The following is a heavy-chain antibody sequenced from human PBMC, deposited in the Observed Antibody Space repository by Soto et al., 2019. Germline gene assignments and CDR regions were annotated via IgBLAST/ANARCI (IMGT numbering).Heavy chain of an antibody. D-gene: IGHD3-3*01. CDR3: ARDRLSDYDFWSGYSPYDY. J-gene: IGHJ4*02. Sequence: GGSLRLSCAASGFTFSTYSMNWVRQAPGKGLEWVSYISSSSSTIYFTDSVKGRFTISRDNAKNSLYLQMNNLRDEDTAVYYCARDRLSDYDFWSGYSPYDYWGQGTLVTSPQ. CDR2: ISSSSSTI. V-gene: IGHV3-48*02. CDR1: GFTFSTYS.